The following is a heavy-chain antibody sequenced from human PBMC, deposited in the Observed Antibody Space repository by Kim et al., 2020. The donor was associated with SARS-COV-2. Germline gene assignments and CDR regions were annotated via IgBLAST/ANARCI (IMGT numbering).Heavy chain of an antibody. CDR2: ISYDGSNK. J-gene: IGHJ4*02. CDR1: GFTFSSYG. D-gene: IGHD1-26*01. CDR3: AKSGSYSGLLD. V-gene: IGHV3-30*18. Sequence: GGSLRLSCAASGFTFSSYGMHWVRQAPGKGLEWVAVISYDGSNKYYADSVKGRFTISRDNSKNTLYLQMNSLRAEDTAVYYCAKSGSYSGLLDWGQGTLVTVSS.